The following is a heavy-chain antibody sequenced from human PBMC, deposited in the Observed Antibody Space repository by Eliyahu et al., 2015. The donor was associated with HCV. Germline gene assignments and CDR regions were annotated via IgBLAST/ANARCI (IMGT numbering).Heavy chain of an antibody. V-gene: IGHV3-21*01. Sequence: EVQLVESGGGLVKPGGSLRLSXAASGFTFSSYSMNWVRQAPGKGLEWVSSISSSSSYIYYADSVKGRFTISRDNAKNSLYLQMNSLRAEDTAVYYCARPGSSGYRFAFDIWGQGTMVTVSS. CDR1: GFTFSSYS. CDR2: ISSSSSYI. D-gene: IGHD3-22*01. J-gene: IGHJ3*02. CDR3: ARPGSSGYRFAFDI.